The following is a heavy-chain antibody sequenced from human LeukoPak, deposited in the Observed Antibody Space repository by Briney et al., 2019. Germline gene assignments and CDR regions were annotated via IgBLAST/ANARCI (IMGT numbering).Heavy chain of an antibody. CDR1: GYTFTNYA. D-gene: IGHD3-10*01. CDR2: INAGNGNT. Sequence: GASVKVSCKASGYTFTNYAIHWVRQAPGQGLEWMGWINAGNGNTKYSQKFQGRVTITRDTSASTAYMDLSSLRSEDTAVYYCAKDGNYYGPGSYSPSDHWGQGTLVTVSS. V-gene: IGHV1-3*01. J-gene: IGHJ4*02. CDR3: AKDGNYYGPGSYSPSDH.